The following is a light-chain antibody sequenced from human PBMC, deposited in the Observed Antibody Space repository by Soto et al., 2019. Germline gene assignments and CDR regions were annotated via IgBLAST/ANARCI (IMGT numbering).Light chain of an antibody. CDR1: ESVSSN. V-gene: IGKV3-15*01. CDR2: GAS. Sequence: EIVMTQSPATLSLSPGERATLSCRASESVSSNLAWDQQKPDQAPTLIIYGASSRGTCIPASFSGSGPGTEFPLTIKSLQSDDFAVSSWQQYNNWPRTFGQGTKVDIK. J-gene: IGKJ1*01. CDR3: QQYNNWPRT.